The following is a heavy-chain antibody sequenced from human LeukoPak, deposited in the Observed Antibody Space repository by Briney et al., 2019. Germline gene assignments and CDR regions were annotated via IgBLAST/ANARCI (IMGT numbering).Heavy chain of an antibody. D-gene: IGHD3-10*01. CDR2: IIPIFGTA. CDR3: AGNTYYYGSGEVDY. CDR1: GGTFSSYA. Sequence: GSSVKVSCKASGGTFSSYAISWVRQAPGQGLEWMGGIIPIFGTANYAQKFQGRVTITADESTSTAYMELSSLRSEDTAVYYCAGNTYYYGSGEVDYWGQGTLVTVSS. V-gene: IGHV1-69*01. J-gene: IGHJ4*02.